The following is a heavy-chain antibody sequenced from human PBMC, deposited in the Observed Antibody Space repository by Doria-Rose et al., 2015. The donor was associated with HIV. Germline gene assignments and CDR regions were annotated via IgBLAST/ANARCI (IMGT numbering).Heavy chain of an antibody. Sequence: QITLEESGPVLVKPTETLTLTCTVSGVSLSSPGMGVSRIRQPPGKALEWLANIFSDDERSYKTSLKSRLTIPRGTSKSQVVLTMTDMDPVDTATYYCARIKSSRWYHKYYFDFWGQGTLVIVSA. CDR1: GVSLSSPGMG. CDR3: ARIKSSRWYHKYYFDF. V-gene: IGHV2-26*01. J-gene: IGHJ4*02. CDR2: IFSDDER. D-gene: IGHD6-13*01.